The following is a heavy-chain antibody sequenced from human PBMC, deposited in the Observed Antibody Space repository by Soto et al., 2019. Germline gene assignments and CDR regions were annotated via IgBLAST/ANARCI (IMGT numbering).Heavy chain of an antibody. CDR1: GGSISSSSYY. J-gene: IGHJ5*02. CDR3: ARHGTNWFDP. CDR2: IYYSGST. Sequence: PSETLSVTCTVSGGSISSSSYYWGWFRQPPGKGLEWIGNIYYSGSTNYNPSPKSRVTISVDTSKNQFSLKLSSVTAADTAVYYCARHGTNWFDPWGQGTLVTVSS. D-gene: IGHD1-26*01. V-gene: IGHV4-39*01.